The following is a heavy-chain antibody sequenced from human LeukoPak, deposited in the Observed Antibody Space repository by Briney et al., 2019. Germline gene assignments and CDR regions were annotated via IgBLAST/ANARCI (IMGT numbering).Heavy chain of an antibody. CDR3: ARDPLGRDYFDY. D-gene: IGHD1-26*01. V-gene: IGHV4-59*01. CDR1: GGSISSYY. CDR2: IYYSGST. J-gene: IGHJ4*02. Sequence: PSETLSLTCTVSGGSISSYYWSWIRQPPGKGLEWIGYIYYSGSTNYNPSLKSRVTISVDTSKNQFSLKLSSVTAADTAVYYCARDPLGRDYFDYWGQGTLVCVSS.